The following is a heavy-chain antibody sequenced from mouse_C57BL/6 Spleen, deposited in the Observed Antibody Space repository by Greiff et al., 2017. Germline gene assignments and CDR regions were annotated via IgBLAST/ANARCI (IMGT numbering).Heavy chain of an antibody. Sequence: QVQLKESGAELVKPGASVKMSCKASGYTFTTYPIEWMKQNHGKSLEWIGNFHPYNDDTKYNEKFKGKATLTVEKSSSTVYLELSRLTSDDSAVYYCARGPYYDYDWHFDVWGTGTTVTVSS. V-gene: IGHV1-47*01. CDR1: GYTFTTYP. D-gene: IGHD2-4*01. J-gene: IGHJ1*03. CDR2: FHPYNDDT. CDR3: ARGPYYDYDWHFDV.